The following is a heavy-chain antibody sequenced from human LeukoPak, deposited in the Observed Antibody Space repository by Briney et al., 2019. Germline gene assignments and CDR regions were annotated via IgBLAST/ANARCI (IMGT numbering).Heavy chain of an antibody. D-gene: IGHD3-22*01. Sequence: WASVKVSCKASGYTFTGYYMHWVRQAPGQGLEWMGWINPNSGGTNYAQKFQGRVTMTRDTSISTAYTELSRLRSDDTAVYYCASLRYYYDSSGHDYWGQGTLVTVSS. CDR1: GYTFTGYY. J-gene: IGHJ4*02. CDR3: ASLRYYYDSSGHDY. V-gene: IGHV1-2*02. CDR2: INPNSGGT.